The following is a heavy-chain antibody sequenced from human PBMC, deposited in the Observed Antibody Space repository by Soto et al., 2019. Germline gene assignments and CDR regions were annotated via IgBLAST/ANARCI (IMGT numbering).Heavy chain of an antibody. CDR1: GCSGSSGSYH. V-gene: IGHV4-61*01. J-gene: IGHJ4*02. CDR2: IYYTGST. Sequence: PXETLSLTCTVSGCSGSSGSYHWSWIRQPPGKGLEWIGYIYYTGSTNYNPSLKSRVTISVDTSKNQFSLKLSSVTAADTAVYYCARLRRDIVVVAALYLDNWGPETLVTVS. CDR3: ARLRRDIVVVAALYLDN. D-gene: IGHD2-2*01.